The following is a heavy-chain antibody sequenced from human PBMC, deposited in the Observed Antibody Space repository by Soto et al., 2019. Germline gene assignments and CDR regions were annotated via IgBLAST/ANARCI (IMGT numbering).Heavy chain of an antibody. CDR2: ISAYNGNT. V-gene: IGHV1-18*01. CDR3: ARAPPFSEYCSGASGDDRGFDY. CDR1: GYTFTSYG. J-gene: IGHJ4*01. D-gene: IGHD2-8*02. Sequence: ASVKVSCKASGYTFTSYGISWVRQAPGQGLEWMGWISAYNGNTNYAQKLQGRVTMTTDTSTSTAYMELRSLRSDDTAVYYCARAPPFSEYCSGASGDDRGFDYWGHGALVTVSS.